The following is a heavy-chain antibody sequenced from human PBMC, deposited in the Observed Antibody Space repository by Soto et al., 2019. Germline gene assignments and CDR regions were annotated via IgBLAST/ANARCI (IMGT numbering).Heavy chain of an antibody. Sequence: GESLKISCKGSGYRLTNYWIGWVRQMPGKGLEWMGITYPGGSDTRYRPSFRGQVTISVDKSISTAYLQWSTLRASDTAMYYCAKELAGTYNFDFWGQGTLVTVSS. CDR1: GYRLTNYW. J-gene: IGHJ4*02. D-gene: IGHD1-1*01. V-gene: IGHV5-51*01. CDR3: AKELAGTYNFDF. CDR2: TYPGGSDT.